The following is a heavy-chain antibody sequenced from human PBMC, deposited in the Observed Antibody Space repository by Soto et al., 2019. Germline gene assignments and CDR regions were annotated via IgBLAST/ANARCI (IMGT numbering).Heavy chain of an antibody. CDR3: ARDLSLYGMDA. CDR2: ISAYNGNT. Sequence: GASVKVSCKASGYTFTSYNVNLARQATGQGLEWMGWISAYNGNTNYAQKLQGRVTMTTDTSTSTAYMELRSLRSDDTAVYYCARDLSLYGMDAWGQGTTVTVSS. CDR1: GYTFTSYN. J-gene: IGHJ6*02. V-gene: IGHV1-18*01.